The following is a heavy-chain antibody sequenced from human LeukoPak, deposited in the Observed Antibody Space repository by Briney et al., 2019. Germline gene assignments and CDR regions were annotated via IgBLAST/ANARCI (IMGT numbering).Heavy chain of an antibody. V-gene: IGHV4-59*08. CDR1: GGSISPHY. D-gene: IGHD3-22*01. Sequence: SSETLSLTCIVSGGSISPHYWSWIRQPPGKGLEWIGYIYDTGSTNYNPSLNSRVTFSVDTSKNQFSLKLSSVTAADTAVYYCARHYYDDSSGYFYFDYWGQGTLVTVSS. CDR2: IYDTGST. CDR3: ARHYYDDSSGYFYFDY. J-gene: IGHJ4*02.